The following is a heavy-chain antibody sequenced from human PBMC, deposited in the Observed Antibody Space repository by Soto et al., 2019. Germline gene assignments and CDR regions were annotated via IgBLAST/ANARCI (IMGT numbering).Heavy chain of an antibody. CDR2: IDPTDSYT. V-gene: IGHV5-10-1*01. J-gene: IGHJ4*02. CDR1: GYIFTSYW. CDR3: ARLPVLSLVAVWGFDY. D-gene: IGHD3-16*01. Sequence: RGESLKISCNVSGYIFTSYWISWVRQMPGKGLEWMGRIDPTDSYTDYSPSFQGHVTISVDKSINTAYLQWSSLKASDSAMYYCARLPVLSLVAVWGFDYWGLGTLVTVSS.